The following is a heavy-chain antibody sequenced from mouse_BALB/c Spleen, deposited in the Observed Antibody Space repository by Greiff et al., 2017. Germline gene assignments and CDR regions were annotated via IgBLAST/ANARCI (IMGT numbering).Heavy chain of an antibody. CDR2: IWAGGST. Sequence: VKLVESGPGLVAPSQSLSITCTVSGFSLTSYGVHWVRQPPGKGLEWLGVIWAGGSTNYNSALMSRLSISKDNSKSQVFLKMNSLQTDDTAMYYCARDQKFITTVVATKDYAMDYWGQGTSVTVSS. CDR3: ARDQKFITTVVATKDYAMDY. D-gene: IGHD1-1*01. V-gene: IGHV2-9*02. CDR1: GFSLTSYG. J-gene: IGHJ4*01.